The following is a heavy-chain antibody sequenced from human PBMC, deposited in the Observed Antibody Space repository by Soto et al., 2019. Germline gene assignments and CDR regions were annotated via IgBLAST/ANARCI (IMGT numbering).Heavy chain of an antibody. J-gene: IGHJ6*03. V-gene: IGHV3-7*01. CDR2: IKQDGSEK. CDR1: GFTFSSYW. Sequence: GGSLRLSCAASGFTFSSYWMSWVRQAPGKGLEWVANIKQDGSEKYYVDSVKGRFTISRDNAKNSLYLQMNSLRAEDTAVYYCAGGVWPPDNYYYYYMDVWGKGTTVTVSS. CDR3: AGGVWPPDNYYYYYMDV. D-gene: IGHD3-3*01.